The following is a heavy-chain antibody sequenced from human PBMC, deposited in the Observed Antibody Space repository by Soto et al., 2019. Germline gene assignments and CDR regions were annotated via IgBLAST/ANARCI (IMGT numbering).Heavy chain of an antibody. CDR3: AKDHSPLLWFGELSSGMDV. D-gene: IGHD3-10*01. J-gene: IGHJ6*02. Sequence: GSLRLSCAASGFTFSSYAMSWVRQAPGKGLEWVSAISGSGGSTYYADSVKGRFTISRDNSKNTLYLQMNSLRAEDTAVYYCAKDHSPLLWFGELSSGMDVWGQGTTVTVSS. CDR2: ISGSGGST. CDR1: GFTFSSYA. V-gene: IGHV3-23*01.